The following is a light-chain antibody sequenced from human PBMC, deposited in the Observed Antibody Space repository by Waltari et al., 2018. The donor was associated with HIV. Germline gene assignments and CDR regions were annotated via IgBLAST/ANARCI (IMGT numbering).Light chain of an antibody. V-gene: IGKV1D-12*01. CDR3: QQANSFPIT. J-gene: IGKJ5*01. CDR1: QDIASW. Sequence: DIQMAQSPSSVSASHGDTITITCRASQDIASWLAWYQPRPGRAPKLLIYAASSLQSGVPSRFSASGSGTDFTLTITSLQPEDFATYYCQQANSFPITFGQGTRLDIK. CDR2: AAS.